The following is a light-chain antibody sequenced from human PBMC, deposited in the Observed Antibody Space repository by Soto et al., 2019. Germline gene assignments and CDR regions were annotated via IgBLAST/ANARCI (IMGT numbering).Light chain of an antibody. V-gene: IGKV1-5*01. CDR1: QSISTW. Sequence: IQMTQSPSTLSASVGDRVTITCRASQSISTWLAWYQQTPGRAPKLLIYDSSSLESGVPSRFSGSGSGTEFSLTISSLQPDDFATYYCQQYDSFSSTFGQGTRLEIK. J-gene: IGKJ5*01. CDR3: QQYDSFSST. CDR2: DSS.